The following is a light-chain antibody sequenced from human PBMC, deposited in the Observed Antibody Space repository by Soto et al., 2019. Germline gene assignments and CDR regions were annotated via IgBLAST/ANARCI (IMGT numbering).Light chain of an antibody. CDR3: MQSLQTRT. Sequence: DVVMTQTPLSLSVTPGQPASISCKSSQSLLHSSGYTYLDWYLQKPGQSPQLLIYLGSNRASGVPDRFSGSGSGTDFTLKISRVEAEDVGVYYCMQSLQTRTFGGGTKVDIK. V-gene: IGKV2-28*01. CDR1: QSLLHSSGYTY. CDR2: LGS. J-gene: IGKJ4*01.